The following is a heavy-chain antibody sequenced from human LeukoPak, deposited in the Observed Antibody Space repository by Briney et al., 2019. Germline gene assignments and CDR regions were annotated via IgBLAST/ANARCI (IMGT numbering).Heavy chain of an antibody. V-gene: IGHV4-34*01. Sequence: SETLSLTCAVYGGSFSFYYWSWIRQPPEKGLEWIGEINLSGSTNYNPSLKSRVTISIDTSKNQFSLKLSSVTVADTAVYYCARGGFYCGDDCYVDYWGQGTLVTVSS. CDR3: ARGGFYCGDDCYVDY. J-gene: IGHJ4*02. CDR2: INLSGST. D-gene: IGHD2-21*02. CDR1: GGSFSFYY.